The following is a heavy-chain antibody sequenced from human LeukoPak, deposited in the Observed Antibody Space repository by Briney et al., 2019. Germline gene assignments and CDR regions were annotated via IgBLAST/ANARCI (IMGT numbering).Heavy chain of an antibody. CDR1: GFTFSDYY. Sequence: GGSLRLSCAASGFTFSDYYMSWIRQAPGKGLEWVSYISSSSSYTNYADSVKGRFTISRDNAKNSLYLQMNSLRAEDTAVYYCARSQCTNGVCCNGRYYFDYWGQGTLVTVSS. J-gene: IGHJ4*02. V-gene: IGHV3-11*06. D-gene: IGHD2-8*01. CDR3: ARSQCTNGVCCNGRYYFDY. CDR2: ISSSSSYT.